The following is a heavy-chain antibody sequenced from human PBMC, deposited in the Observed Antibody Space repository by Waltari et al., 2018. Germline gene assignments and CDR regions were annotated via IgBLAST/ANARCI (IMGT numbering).Heavy chain of an antibody. CDR1: GFTFDDYA. CDR2: ISWNSGSI. D-gene: IGHD5-18*01. J-gene: IGHJ4*02. Sequence: EVQLVESGGGLVQPGRSLRLSCAASGFTFDDYAMHWVRQAPGKGLEWVSGISWNSGSIGYADSVKGRFTISRDNAKNSLYLQMNSLRAEDTALYYCAKDLGYSYGPSFDYWGQGTLVTVSS. V-gene: IGHV3-9*01. CDR3: AKDLGYSYGPSFDY.